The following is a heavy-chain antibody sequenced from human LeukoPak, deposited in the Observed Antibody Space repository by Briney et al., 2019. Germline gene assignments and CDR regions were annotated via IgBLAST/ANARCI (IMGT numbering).Heavy chain of an antibody. Sequence: GGSLRLSCAASGFTFSSYAMHWVRQAPGKGLEWVAVISYDGNNKYYADSVKGRFTISRDNSKNALYPQMNSLRVEDTAVYYCAIDPNWGTHSWGQGVLVTVSS. D-gene: IGHD7-27*01. V-gene: IGHV3-30-3*01. CDR3: AIDPNWGTHS. J-gene: IGHJ4*02. CDR2: ISYDGNNK. CDR1: GFTFSSYA.